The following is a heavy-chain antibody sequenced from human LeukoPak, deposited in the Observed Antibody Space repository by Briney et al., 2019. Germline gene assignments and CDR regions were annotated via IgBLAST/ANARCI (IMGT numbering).Heavy chain of an antibody. CDR2: IYYSGST. CDR3: AKGLTTPDY. CDR1: GDSISSSSYC. D-gene: IGHD1-1*01. V-gene: IGHV4-61*05. Sequence: SETLSLTCTVSGDSISSSSYCWDWIRQPPGKGLEWIGYIYYSGSTNYNPSLKSRVTISVDTSKNQCSLKLSSVTAADTAVYYCAKGLTTPDYWGQGTLVTVSS. J-gene: IGHJ4*02.